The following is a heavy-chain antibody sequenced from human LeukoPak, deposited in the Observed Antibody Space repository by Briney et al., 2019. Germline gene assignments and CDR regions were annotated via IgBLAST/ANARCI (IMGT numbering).Heavy chain of an antibody. J-gene: IGHJ4*02. D-gene: IGHD5-12*01. Sequence: GGSLRLSCAASGFTFSSYSMNWVRQAPGKGLEWVSSISSSSSYIYYADSVKGRFTISRDNAKNSLYLQMNSLRAEDTAVYYCARGSLDIGYDYWGQGTLVTVSS. V-gene: IGHV3-21*01. CDR3: ARGSLDIGYDY. CDR1: GFTFSSYS. CDR2: ISSSSSYI.